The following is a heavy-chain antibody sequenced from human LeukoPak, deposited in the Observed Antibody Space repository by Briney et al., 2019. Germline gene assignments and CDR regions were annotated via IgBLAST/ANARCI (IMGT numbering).Heavy chain of an antibody. J-gene: IGHJ4*02. Sequence: KPGGSLRLSCAASGFTFSSYSMNWVRQAPGKGLEWVSSISSSSSCIYYADSVKGRFAISRDNAKNSLYLQMNSLRAEDTAVYYCARDHHRFGESRVNDYWGQGTLVTVSS. V-gene: IGHV3-21*01. CDR1: GFTFSSYS. D-gene: IGHD3-10*01. CDR2: ISSSSSCI. CDR3: ARDHHRFGESRVNDY.